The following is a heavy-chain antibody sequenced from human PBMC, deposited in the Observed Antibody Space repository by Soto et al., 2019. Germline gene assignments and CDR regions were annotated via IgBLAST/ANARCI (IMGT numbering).Heavy chain of an antibody. J-gene: IGHJ5*02. CDR1: GYTFTSYA. V-gene: IGHV1-3*01. Sequence: QVQLVQSGAEVKKPGASVKVSCKASGYTFTSYAMHWVRQAPGQRLEWMGWINAGNGNTKYSQKFQGRVTITRDTSASTAYMELSSLRSEDTAVYYCAREQLLLYWFDPWGQGTLVTVSS. D-gene: IGHD2-2*01. CDR2: INAGNGNT. CDR3: AREQLLLYWFDP.